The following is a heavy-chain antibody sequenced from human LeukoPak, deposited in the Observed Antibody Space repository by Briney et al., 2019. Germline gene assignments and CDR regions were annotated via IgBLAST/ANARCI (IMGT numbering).Heavy chain of an antibody. CDR2: IYYSGST. Sequence: SETLSLTCTVSGGSISSYYGSWIRQPPGKGLECIGYIYYSGSTNYNPSLKSRVTISVDTSKNQFSLKLSSVAAADKAVYYCASAAMVRGVDEYYFDYWGQGTLVTVSS. CDR1: GGSISSYY. CDR3: ASAAMVRGVDEYYFDY. D-gene: IGHD3-10*01. J-gene: IGHJ4*02. V-gene: IGHV4-59*01.